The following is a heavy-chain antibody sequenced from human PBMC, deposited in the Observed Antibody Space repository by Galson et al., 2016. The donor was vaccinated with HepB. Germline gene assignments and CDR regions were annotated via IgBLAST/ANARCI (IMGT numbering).Heavy chain of an antibody. D-gene: IGHD5-24*01. J-gene: IGHJ4*01. CDR3: GASRDGYIDY. CDR1: GFTGFTFSSYW. Sequence: SLRLSCAASGFTGFTFSSYWMHWVRQAPGKGLVWVSRISLDGSVTIYGDSVKGRFSTPRDNAKNTLLLQMNSLRAEDTAVYYCGASRDGYIDYWGQGALVTISS. CDR2: ISLDGSVT. V-gene: IGHV3-74*01.